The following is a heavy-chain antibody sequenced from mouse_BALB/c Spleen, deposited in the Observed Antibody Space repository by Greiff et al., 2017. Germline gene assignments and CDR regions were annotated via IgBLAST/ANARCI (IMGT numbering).Heavy chain of an antibody. Sequence: QVQLQQPGAELVRPGASVKLSCKASGYSFTSYWMNWVKQRPGQGLEWIGWIYPGDGSTKYNEKFKGKATLTADKSSSTAYMQLSSLTSENSAVYFCARSPFITTVGPMDYWGQGTSVTVSS. CDR1: GYSFTSYW. J-gene: IGHJ4*01. D-gene: IGHD1-1*01. V-gene: IGHV1S56*01. CDR3: ARSPFITTVGPMDY. CDR2: IYPGDGST.